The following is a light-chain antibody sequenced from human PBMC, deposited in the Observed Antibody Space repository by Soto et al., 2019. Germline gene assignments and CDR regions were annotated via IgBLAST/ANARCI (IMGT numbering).Light chain of an antibody. CDR2: DVS. CDR1: QSITTW. Sequence: DIQMTQSPSTVSAYVGDSVTITCRASQSITTWLAWYQQRPGKAPKLLIYDVSSLQSGVPSRFSGSGSGTEFTLTISSLQPDDFATYYCQHYNSYSPTWTFGQGTKVDIK. V-gene: IGKV1-5*01. J-gene: IGKJ1*01. CDR3: QHYNSYSPTWT.